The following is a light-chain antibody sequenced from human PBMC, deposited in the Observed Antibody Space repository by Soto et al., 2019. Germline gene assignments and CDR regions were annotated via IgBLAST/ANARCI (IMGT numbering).Light chain of an antibody. CDR2: DAS. Sequence: DIPMTQSPSSLSASVGDRVTITCQASQAISNYLNWYQQKPGKAPKLLIYDASNLETGVPPRFSGSGSGTDFTFTISSLQPEDIATYYCQQYDKLPFTFGPGTKVDIK. J-gene: IGKJ3*01. CDR3: QQYDKLPFT. CDR1: QAISNY. V-gene: IGKV1-33*01.